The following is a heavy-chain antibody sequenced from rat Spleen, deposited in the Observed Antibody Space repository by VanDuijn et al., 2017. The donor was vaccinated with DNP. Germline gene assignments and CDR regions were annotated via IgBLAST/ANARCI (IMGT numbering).Heavy chain of an antibody. D-gene: IGHD4-3*01. Sequence: EVQLVESGGGLVQPGGSLKLSCAASGFTCSDYYMTCVRQAPTKGREWVEFIRYDGGSNYYGDSVKGRFTISRDNAKSNLYLKMNSLRSEDIATYYCARWYNSGYYFDYWGQGVMVTVSS. V-gene: IGHV5-22*01. J-gene: IGHJ2*01. CDR1: GFTCSDYY. CDR3: ARWYNSGYYFDY. CDR2: IRYDGGSN.